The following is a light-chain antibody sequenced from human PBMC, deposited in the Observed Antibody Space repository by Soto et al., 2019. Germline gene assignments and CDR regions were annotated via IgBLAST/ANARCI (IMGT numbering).Light chain of an antibody. CDR2: GVN. J-gene: IGLJ1*01. CDR1: GRDIGAYDY. Sequence: LTQPASVSGSPGQSITISCTGSGRDIGAYDYVSWYQQHPGKAPKLLIYGVNNRPSGVSYRFSASKSAFTASLTISGLQAEDEAHYYCSSYTTSYFYVFGPGTKSPS. CDR3: SSYTTSYFYV. V-gene: IGLV2-14*01.